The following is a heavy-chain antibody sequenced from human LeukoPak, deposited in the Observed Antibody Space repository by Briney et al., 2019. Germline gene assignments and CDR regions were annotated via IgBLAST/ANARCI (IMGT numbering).Heavy chain of an antibody. CDR2: IRYDGSDK. V-gene: IGHV3-30*02. D-gene: IGHD6-13*01. J-gene: IGHJ4*02. CDR3: ANGGDGSSWFVY. Sequence: GGSLRLSCAASGFTFSSYGMHWVRQAPGKGLEWVAFIRYDGSDKYYADSVKGRFTISRDNSKNTLYLQMNSLRAEDTAVYYCANGGDGSSWFVYWGQGTLVTVSS. CDR1: GFTFSSYG.